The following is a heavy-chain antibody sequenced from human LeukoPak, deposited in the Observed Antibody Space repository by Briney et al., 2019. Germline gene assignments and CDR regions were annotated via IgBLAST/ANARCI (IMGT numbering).Heavy chain of an antibody. J-gene: IGHJ5*02. CDR1: GFTFSITY. V-gene: IGHV3-66*01. Sequence: GGSLRLSCTASGFTFSITYMAWVHQAPGKGLEWVSVIYGGGDAYYAASVKSRFTISRDKSKNIQMNRLRVGDTADYCFGSGLFQWFDPWGQGTLVTVSP. CDR3: GSGLFQWFDP. CDR2: IYGGGDA. D-gene: IGHD3-10*02.